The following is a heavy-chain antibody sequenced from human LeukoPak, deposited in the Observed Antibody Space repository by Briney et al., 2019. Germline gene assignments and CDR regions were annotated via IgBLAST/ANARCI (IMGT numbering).Heavy chain of an antibody. J-gene: IGHJ5*02. Sequence: GESLKISCKGSGYSFTSYWIGWVRQMPGKGLEWMGIIYPGDSDTGYSPSFQGQVTISADKSISTAYLQWSSLKASDTAMYYCARCLERVVVACHWFDPWGQGTLVTVSS. D-gene: IGHD2-15*01. V-gene: IGHV5-51*01. CDR1: GYSFTSYW. CDR3: ARCLERVVVACHWFDP. CDR2: IYPGDSDT.